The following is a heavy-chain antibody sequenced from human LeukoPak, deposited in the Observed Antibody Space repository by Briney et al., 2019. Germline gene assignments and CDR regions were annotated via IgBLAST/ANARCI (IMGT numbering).Heavy chain of an antibody. J-gene: IGHJ1*01. V-gene: IGHV3-53*01. CDR1: GFTVNTNH. D-gene: IGHD2-15*01. CDR2: FYNGGSI. CDR3: ATSVVGLSYDEHFQH. Sequence: GGSLRLSCSASGFTVNTNHMHWVRQAPGKGLEWVSTFYNGGSIYYLDSVKGRFTISRDSFKNTLYLQMNSLRVEDTAFYYCATSVVGLSYDEHFQHWGQGTLVTVSS.